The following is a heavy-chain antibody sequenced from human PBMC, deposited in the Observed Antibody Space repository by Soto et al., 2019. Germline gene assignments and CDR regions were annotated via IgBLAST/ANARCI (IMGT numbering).Heavy chain of an antibody. Sequence: EEQLVESGGGLVQPGGSLRLSCAASGFTFSPYSMNWVRQAPGKGLEWVSYISSSSSTIYYADSVKGRFTISRDNDNNSMWLQMNSLRDEDTAMDYCVRDRMWAPWLGLHDAFEIWGQGTMVTVSS. CDR1: GFTFSPYS. J-gene: IGHJ3*02. D-gene: IGHD6-19*01. V-gene: IGHV3-48*02. CDR3: VRDRMWAPWLGLHDAFEI. CDR2: ISSSSSTI.